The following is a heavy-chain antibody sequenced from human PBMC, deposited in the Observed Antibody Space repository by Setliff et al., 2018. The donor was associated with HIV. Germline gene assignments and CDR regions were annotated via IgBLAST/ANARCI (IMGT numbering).Heavy chain of an antibody. CDR3: ARIEGYAYGSNWFDP. CDR1: GASSIYF. Sequence: SETLSLTCTVSGASSIYFWGWIRQPPGKGLEWIGSVYYSGSTNYNPSLKGRVTISADTSENQLSLKLSSLTAADTAVYYCARIEGYAYGSNWFDPWGQGTLVTVSS. CDR2: VYYSGST. D-gene: IGHD3-16*01. V-gene: IGHV4-59*01. J-gene: IGHJ5*02.